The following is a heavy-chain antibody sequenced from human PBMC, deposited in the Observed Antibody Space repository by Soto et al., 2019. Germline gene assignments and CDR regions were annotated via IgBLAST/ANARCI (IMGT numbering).Heavy chain of an antibody. CDR3: ARGCSSTSCYFSY. V-gene: IGHV1-3*01. Sequence: ASVKVSFKASGYTFTSYAMHWVRQAPGQRLEWMGWINAGNGNTKYSQKFQGRVTITRDTSASTAYMELSSLRSEDTAVYYCARGCSSTSCYFSYWGQGTLVTVSS. CDR1: GYTFTSYA. CDR2: INAGNGNT. J-gene: IGHJ4*02. D-gene: IGHD2-2*01.